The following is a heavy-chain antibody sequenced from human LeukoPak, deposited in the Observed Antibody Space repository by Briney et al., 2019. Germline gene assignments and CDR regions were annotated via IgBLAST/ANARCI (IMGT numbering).Heavy chain of an antibody. CDR3: ARDDYISHGFDY. Sequence: GGSLRLSCAASGFTFSSYAMHWVRQAPGKGLEGVAVISYDVSNKYYADSVKGRFTISRDNSKNTLYLQMNSLRAEDTAVYYCARDDYISHGFDYWGQGTLVTVSS. CDR2: ISYDVSNK. V-gene: IGHV3-30*01. D-gene: IGHD4-11*01. CDR1: GFTFSSYA. J-gene: IGHJ4*02.